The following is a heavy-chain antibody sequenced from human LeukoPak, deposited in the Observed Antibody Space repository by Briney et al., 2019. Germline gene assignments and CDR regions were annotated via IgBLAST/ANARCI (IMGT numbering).Heavy chain of an antibody. V-gene: IGHV2-5*02. J-gene: IGHJ4*02. CDR3: AHSWVNFDWSGLSEYYFDF. CDR1: GFSLSTSGVG. CDR2: ISWDDDK. D-gene: IGHD3-9*01. Sequence: SGPTLVNPTQTLTLTCTFSGFSLSTSGVGVGLIRQPPGKALEWLALISWDDDKRYSPSLKSRLTITKDTSKNQVVLTMTNMDPVDTGTYYCAHSWVNFDWSGLSEYYFDFWGQGSLVTVSS.